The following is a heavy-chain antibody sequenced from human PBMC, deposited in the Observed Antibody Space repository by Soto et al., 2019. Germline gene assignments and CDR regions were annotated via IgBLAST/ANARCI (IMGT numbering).Heavy chain of an antibody. J-gene: IGHJ6*02. Sequence: LSCAASGFTFSSYWMSWVRQAPGKGLEWVANIKQGGSEKYYVDSVKGRFTISRDNAKNSLYLQMNSLRAEDTAVYCCARDLFARVVPAVHYYYYGMDVWGQGTTVTVSS. CDR1: GFTFSSYW. V-gene: IGHV3-7*03. CDR2: IKQGGSEK. D-gene: IGHD2-2*01. CDR3: ARDLFARVVPAVHYYYYGMDV.